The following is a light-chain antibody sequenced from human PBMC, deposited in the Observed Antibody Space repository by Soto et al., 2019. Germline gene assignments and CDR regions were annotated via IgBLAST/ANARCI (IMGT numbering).Light chain of an antibody. Sequence: NFMLTQPHSVSESPGKTVTISCTRSSGSIASNYVQWYQQRPGSAPTTVIYEDNQRPSGIPDRFSGSIDSSSNSASLTISGLKTEYEAYFYLQSYDCSNVVFGGGTKLTVL. CDR3: QSYDCSNVV. V-gene: IGLV6-57*04. J-gene: IGLJ2*01. CDR2: EDN. CDR1: SGSIASNY.